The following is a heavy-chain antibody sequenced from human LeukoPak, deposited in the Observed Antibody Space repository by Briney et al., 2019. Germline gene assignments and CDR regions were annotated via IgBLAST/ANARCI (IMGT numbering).Heavy chain of an antibody. CDR3: ARVYYSNSYDYWYFDL. Sequence: PSETLSLTCTVSGGPIRSYYWSWIRQPPGKGLEWIAYIYYSGSTNYNPSLKSRVTISVDTSKNQFPLKLSSVTAADTAVYYCARVYYSNSYDYWYFDLWGPGTLVTVSS. D-gene: IGHD6-13*01. CDR2: IYYSGST. CDR1: GGPIRSYY. V-gene: IGHV4-59*01. J-gene: IGHJ2*01.